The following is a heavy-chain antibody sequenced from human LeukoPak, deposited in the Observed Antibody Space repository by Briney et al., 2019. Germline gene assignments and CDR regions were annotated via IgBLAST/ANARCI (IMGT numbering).Heavy chain of an antibody. D-gene: IGHD1-26*01. Sequence: GGSLRLSCAASGFTFSSYWMHWVRQAPGKGLVWVSRINTDGSTTTYADSVKGQFTISRDNAKNTLYLQMNSLRAEDTAVYYCARARSGSYFDYWGQGTLVTVSS. V-gene: IGHV3-74*01. J-gene: IGHJ4*02. CDR1: GFTFSSYW. CDR3: ARARSGSYFDY. CDR2: INTDGSTT.